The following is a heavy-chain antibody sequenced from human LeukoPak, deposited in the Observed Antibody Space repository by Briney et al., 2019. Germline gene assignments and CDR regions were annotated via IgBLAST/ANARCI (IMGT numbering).Heavy chain of an antibody. CDR2: ISANGGAT. CDR3: AKDRYCSGGSCSSDFDY. V-gene: IGHV3-23*01. Sequence: GGSLRLSCAASGFTFSNFAMSWVRQAPGKGLECVSLISANGGATYYADSVKGRFTISRDNSKNTLYLQMNSLRAEDTAVYYCAKDRYCSGGSCSSDFDYWGQGTLVTVSS. J-gene: IGHJ4*02. D-gene: IGHD2-15*01. CDR1: GFTFSNFA.